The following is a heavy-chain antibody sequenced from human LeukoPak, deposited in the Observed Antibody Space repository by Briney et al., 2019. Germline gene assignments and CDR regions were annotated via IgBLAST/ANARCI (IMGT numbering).Heavy chain of an antibody. CDR2: ISYDGSNK. V-gene: IGHV3-30-3*01. Sequence: GGSLRLSCAASGFSFSDYYMSWIRQAPGKGLEWVAVISYDGSNKYYADSVKGRFTISRDNSKNTLYLQMNSLRAEDTAVYYCASGSGGTIHTGPDYWGQGTLVTVSS. CDR1: GFSFSDYY. D-gene: IGHD3-10*01. J-gene: IGHJ4*02. CDR3: ASGSGGTIHTGPDY.